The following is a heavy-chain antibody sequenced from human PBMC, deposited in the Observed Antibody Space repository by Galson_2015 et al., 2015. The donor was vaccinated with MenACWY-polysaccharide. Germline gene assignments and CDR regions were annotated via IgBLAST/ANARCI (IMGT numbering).Heavy chain of an antibody. Sequence: SLRLSCAASGFTVSSYAMHWDRQAPGKGLEWVAVISYAGSNKYYADSVKGRFTISSDNSKNTLYPQMNSLRAEDTAVYYCARDPGYSSTTWYYFDYWGQGTLVTVSS. D-gene: IGHD3-10*01. V-gene: IGHV3-30-3*01. CDR3: ARDPGYSSTTWYYFDY. CDR2: ISYAGSNK. CDR1: GFTVSSYA. J-gene: IGHJ4*02.